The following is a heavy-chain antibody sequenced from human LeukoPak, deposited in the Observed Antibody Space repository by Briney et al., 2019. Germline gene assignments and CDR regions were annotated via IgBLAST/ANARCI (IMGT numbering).Heavy chain of an antibody. J-gene: IGHJ4*02. V-gene: IGHV3-11*01. D-gene: IGHD3-22*01. CDR2: ICDSGRTI. CDR1: GFTLSDYY. Sequence: GGSLRLSCAASGFTLSDYYMSWIRQAPGKGLEGVSYICDSGRTIYYADSVKGRFTISRDNAKNSVYLQVNNLRAEDTAVYYCARDRLGDYDHSGYYDKWGQGTLVTVSS. CDR3: ARDRLGDYDHSGYYDK.